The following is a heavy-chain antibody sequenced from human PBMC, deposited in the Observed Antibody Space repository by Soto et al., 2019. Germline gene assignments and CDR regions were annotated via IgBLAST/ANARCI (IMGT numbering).Heavy chain of an antibody. J-gene: IGHJ5*02. CDR3: AKDVSSRRWFGP. CDR1: GASIRSYH. CDR2: MQHTGNT. V-gene: IGHV4-4*07. D-gene: IGHD3-16*01. Sequence: QVQLQGSGPGLVKPSETLSLTCAVSGASIRSYHWSWIRQPAGKGLEWIGRMQHTGNTNYNPSLKSRVTMSVDTSKNQISLKMTSVTAADTAVYFCAKDVSSRRWFGPWGQGILVIVSS.